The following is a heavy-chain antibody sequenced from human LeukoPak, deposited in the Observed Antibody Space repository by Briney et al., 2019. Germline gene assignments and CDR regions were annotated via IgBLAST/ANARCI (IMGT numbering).Heavy chain of an antibody. J-gene: IGHJ4*02. CDR1: GFTFDDYA. V-gene: IGHV3-9*01. Sequence: GRSLRLSCAASGFTFDDYAMHWVRQAPGKGLEWVSGISWNSGSIGYADSVKGRFTISRDNAKNSLYLQMNSLRAEDTAVYYCARRYSSGYDGGQGTLVTVSS. CDR2: ISWNSGSI. D-gene: IGHD5-18*01. CDR3: ARRYSSGYD.